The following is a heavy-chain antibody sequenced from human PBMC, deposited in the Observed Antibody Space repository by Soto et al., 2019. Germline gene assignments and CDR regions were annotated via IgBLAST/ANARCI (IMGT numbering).Heavy chain of an antibody. V-gene: IGHV1-8*01. CDR1: GYTFTNFD. CDR3: ARDKRYYYDSSGFDY. J-gene: IGHJ4*02. CDR2: MNPNSGKI. Sequence: ASVKVSCKASGYTFTNFDINWVRQATGQGPEYMGWMNPNSGKIGYVQKLQGRVTMTTDTSMSTAYMELRSLRSDDTAVYYCARDKRYYYDSSGFDYWGQGTLVTVSS. D-gene: IGHD3-22*01.